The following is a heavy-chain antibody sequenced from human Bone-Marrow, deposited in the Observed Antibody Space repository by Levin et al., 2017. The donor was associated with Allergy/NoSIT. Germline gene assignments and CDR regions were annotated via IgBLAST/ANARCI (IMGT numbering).Heavy chain of an antibody. CDR1: GFTFSSYG. CDR2: IWYDGSNK. V-gene: IGHV3-33*01. D-gene: IGHD2-2*01. Sequence: GESLKISCAASGFTFSSYGMHWVRQAPGKGLEWVAVIWYDGSNKYYADSVKGRFTISRDNSKNTLYLQMNSLRAEDTAVYYCARAGSTSCYWCDWFDPWGQGTLVTVSS. CDR3: ARAGSTSCYWCDWFDP. J-gene: IGHJ5*02.